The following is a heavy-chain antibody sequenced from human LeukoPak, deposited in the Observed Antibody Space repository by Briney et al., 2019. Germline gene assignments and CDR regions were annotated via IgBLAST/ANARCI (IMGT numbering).Heavy chain of an antibody. CDR1: GFTFSSYW. V-gene: IGHV3-21*01. J-gene: IGHJ4*02. CDR3: ARTNYGSAHLDY. Sequence: GGSLRLSCAASGFTFSSYWMSWVRQAPGKGLEWVSSISSSSSYIYYADSVKGRFTISRDNAKNSLYLQMNSLRAEDTAVYYCARTNYGSAHLDYWGQGTLVTVSS. D-gene: IGHD3-10*01. CDR2: ISSSSSYI.